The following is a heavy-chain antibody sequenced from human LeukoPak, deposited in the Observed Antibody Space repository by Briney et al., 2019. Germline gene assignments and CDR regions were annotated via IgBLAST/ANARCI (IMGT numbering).Heavy chain of an antibody. V-gene: IGHV3-20*04. CDR2: IGWNGGNT. CDR1: GFKFDDYG. CDR3: AREGIYCVNGVCYLDY. J-gene: IGHJ4*02. Sequence: PGGSLRLSCAASGFKFDDYGMSWVRQAPGKGLEWVSGIGWNGGNTGYADSVKGRFTISRDNAKNSLFLQVNSLRADDTAFYYCAREGIYCVNGVCYLDYWGQGTLVTVSP. D-gene: IGHD2-8*01.